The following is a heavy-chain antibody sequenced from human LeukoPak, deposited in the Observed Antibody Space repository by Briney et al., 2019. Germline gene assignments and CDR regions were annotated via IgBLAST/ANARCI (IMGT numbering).Heavy chain of an antibody. CDR2: ISNSGST. J-gene: IGHJ6*03. Sequence: SETLSLTCTVSGGPIISHYWTWIRQSPVKGLEWIGDISNSGSTSYNPSLKSRVTISIDTSKNQFSLKLSSVTAADTAVYYCGRDALVGYLSFYYMDVWGKGTTVTISS. CDR3: GRDALVGYLSFYYMDV. V-gene: IGHV4-59*11. CDR1: GGPIISHY. D-gene: IGHD2-15*01.